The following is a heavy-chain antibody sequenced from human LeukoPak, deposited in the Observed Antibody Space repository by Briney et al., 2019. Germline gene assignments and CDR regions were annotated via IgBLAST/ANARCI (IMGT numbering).Heavy chain of an antibody. CDR2: ISDSGITT. J-gene: IGHJ4*02. V-gene: IGHV3-23*01. CDR1: GFTFSSYW. Sequence: PGGSLRLSCAASGFTFSSYWMHWVRQAPGKGLEWVSGISDSGITTYYADSVKGRFTISRDNSKNTVYLQMNSLRAADTAIYFCAKTDGNFYFDYWGQGTLVTVSS. CDR3: AKTDGNFYFDY. D-gene: IGHD5-24*01.